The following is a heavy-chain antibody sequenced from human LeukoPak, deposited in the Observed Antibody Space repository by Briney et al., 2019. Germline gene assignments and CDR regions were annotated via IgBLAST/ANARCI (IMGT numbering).Heavy chain of an antibody. CDR3: ARGRGRTIFGVVIAYYYYYMDV. Sequence: SETLSLTCAVYGGSFSGYYWSWIRRPPGKGLEWIGEINYSGSTNYNPSLKSRVTISVDTSKNQFSLKLSSVTAADTAVYYCARGRGRTIFGVVIAYYYYYMDVWGKGTTVTVSS. CDR2: INYSGST. CDR1: GGSFSGYY. J-gene: IGHJ6*03. D-gene: IGHD3-3*01. V-gene: IGHV4-34*01.